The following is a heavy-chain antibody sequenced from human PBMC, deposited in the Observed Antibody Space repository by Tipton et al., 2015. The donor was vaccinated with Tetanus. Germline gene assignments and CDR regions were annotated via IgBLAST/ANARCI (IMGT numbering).Heavy chain of an antibody. D-gene: IGHD4-23*01. Sequence: QLVQSGAEVKKPGESLKISCKGSGYSFTSYWIGWVRQMPGKGLEWMGIIYPGDSDTRYSPSFQGQVTISADNSISTAYLQWSSLKASDAAMYYCARRDVGYGGNRGFDYWGQGTLVTVSS. J-gene: IGHJ4*02. CDR1: GYSFTSYW. V-gene: IGHV5-51*01. CDR3: ARRDVGYGGNRGFDY. CDR2: IYPGDSDT.